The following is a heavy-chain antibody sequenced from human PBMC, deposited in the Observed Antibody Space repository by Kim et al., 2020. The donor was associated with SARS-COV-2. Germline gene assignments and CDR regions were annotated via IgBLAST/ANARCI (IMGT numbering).Heavy chain of an antibody. V-gene: IGHV4-4*02. CDR3: ARDLAGYFDY. J-gene: IGHJ4*02. CDR2: ST. Sequence: STSYHQYLKNRVTISVDKAKNQFSLKLSSVTAADTAVYYCARDLAGYFDYWGQGTLVTVSS. D-gene: IGHD3-16*01.